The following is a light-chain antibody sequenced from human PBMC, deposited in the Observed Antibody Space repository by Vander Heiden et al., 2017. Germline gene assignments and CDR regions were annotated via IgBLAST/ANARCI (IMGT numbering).Light chain of an antibody. V-gene: IGLV2-8*01. CDR2: EVS. CDR3: SSYAGSNNLVV. Sequence: QSALTQPPSASGSPGQSVTISCTGTSSDVGGYNYVSWYQQHPGKAPKRRSYEVSKRPSGVPDRFSGSKSGNTASLTVSGLQAEDEADYYCSSYAGSNNLVVFGGGTKLTVL. J-gene: IGLJ2*01. CDR1: SSDVGGYNY.